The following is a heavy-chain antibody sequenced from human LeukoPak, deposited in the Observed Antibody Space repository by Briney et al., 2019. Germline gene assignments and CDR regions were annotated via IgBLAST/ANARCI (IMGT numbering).Heavy chain of an antibody. CDR1: GFTFSSYA. CDR3: ARRDIVVVPAAIFGAFDI. V-gene: IGHV3-23*01. J-gene: IGHJ3*02. D-gene: IGHD2-2*02. CDR2: ISGSGGNT. Sequence: GGSLRLSCAASGFTFSSYAMSWVRQAPGKGLEWVSGISGSGGNTYYADSVKGRFTIFRDNSKNTLFLQMNSLRAEDTALYYCARRDIVVVPAAIFGAFDIWGQGTMVTVSS.